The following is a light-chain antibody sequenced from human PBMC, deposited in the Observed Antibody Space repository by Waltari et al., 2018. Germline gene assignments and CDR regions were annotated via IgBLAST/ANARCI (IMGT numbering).Light chain of an antibody. CDR3: QQYDSLTLLT. Sequence: DIEMTQSPSSLSASVGEKVTIPCRASQDISNHLSWFQQKPGKAPKLLIYDVSKLETGVASRFGGGGSRADFTLIINDVQPEDVATYYCQQYDSLTLLTFGQGTRLE. J-gene: IGKJ5*01. V-gene: IGKV1-33*01. CDR1: QDISNH. CDR2: DVS.